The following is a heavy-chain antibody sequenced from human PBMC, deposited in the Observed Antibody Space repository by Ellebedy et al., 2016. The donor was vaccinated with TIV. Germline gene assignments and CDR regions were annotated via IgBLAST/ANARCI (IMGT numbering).Heavy chain of an antibody. CDR3: ARESHVAGTIEYFQH. CDR2: INPSGGST. J-gene: IGHJ1*01. CDR1: GYTFTGYY. Sequence: ASVKVSCKASGYTFTGYYMHWVRQAPGQGLEWMGIINPSGGSTSYAQKFQGRVTMTRDTSTSTAYMELRSLRAEDTAVYYCARESHVAGTIEYFQHWGQGTLVTVSS. V-gene: IGHV1-46*01. D-gene: IGHD6-19*01.